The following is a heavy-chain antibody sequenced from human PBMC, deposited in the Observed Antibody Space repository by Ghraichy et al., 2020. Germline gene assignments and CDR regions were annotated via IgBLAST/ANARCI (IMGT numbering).Heavy chain of an antibody. V-gene: IGHV3-74*01. CDR2: INSDGSST. Sequence: GALRLSCAASGFTFSSYWMHWVRQAPGKGLVWVSRINSDGSSTSYADSVKGRFTISRDNAKNTLYLQMNSLRAEDTAVYYCAREDQYYDFWSGYYYYYYGMDVWGQGTTVTVSS. CDR1: GFTFSSYW. CDR3: AREDQYYDFWSGYYYYYYGMDV. D-gene: IGHD3-3*01. J-gene: IGHJ6*02.